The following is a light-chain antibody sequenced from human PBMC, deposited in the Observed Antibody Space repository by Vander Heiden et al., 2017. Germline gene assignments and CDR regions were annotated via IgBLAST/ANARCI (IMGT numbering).Light chain of an antibody. Sequence: SVVTQPPSASGTPGQRVTISCSGSSSNIGSNSVNWYQQLPGSAPKLLIYSNSQRPSGVPDRFSGSKSGTSASLAISGLQSEDEADYFCAAWDDSLNGPVFGGGTKLTVL. CDR2: SNS. J-gene: IGLJ2*01. CDR3: AAWDDSLNGPV. CDR1: SSNIGSNS. V-gene: IGLV1-44*01.